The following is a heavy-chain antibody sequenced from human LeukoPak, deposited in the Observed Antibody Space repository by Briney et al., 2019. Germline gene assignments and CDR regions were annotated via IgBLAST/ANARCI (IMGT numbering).Heavy chain of an antibody. J-gene: IGHJ4*02. V-gene: IGHV4-59*08. D-gene: IGHD3-9*01. CDR3: ARNDGHNILTGYLED. Sequence: SETLSLTCTVSGGSISSHYWSWIRQPPGKGLEWIGYIYYSGSTNYNPSLKSRVTISVDTSKNQFSLKLSSVTAADTAVYYCARNDGHNILTGYLEDWGQGTLVTVSS. CDR1: GGSISSHY. CDR2: IYYSGST.